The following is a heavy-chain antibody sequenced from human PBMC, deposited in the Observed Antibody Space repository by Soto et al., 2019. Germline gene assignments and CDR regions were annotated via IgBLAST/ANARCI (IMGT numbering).Heavy chain of an antibody. CDR2: ISASGGTT. Sequence: PGGSLRLSCAASGFAFSSYAMRWVRQAPGKGLEWVSAISASGGTTYDADSVKGRFTISRDNSKNTLYLQMNSLRAEDTAVYYCAKTFNIYYFDYWGQGALVTVSS. J-gene: IGHJ4*02. CDR3: AKTFNIYYFDY. CDR1: GFAFSSYA. V-gene: IGHV3-23*01.